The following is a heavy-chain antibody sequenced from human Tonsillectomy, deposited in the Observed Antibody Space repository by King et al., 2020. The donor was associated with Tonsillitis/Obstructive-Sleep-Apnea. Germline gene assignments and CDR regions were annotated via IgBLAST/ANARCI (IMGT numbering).Heavy chain of an antibody. J-gene: IGHJ4*02. Sequence: VQLVESGAEVKKPGASVKVSCKASGYTFTSYGISWVRQAPGQGLEWMGWISPYNGDTNYAQKLQDRVTMTTGTSTSTAYMELRSLRSDDTAVYYCARDSMSHYYDSSAYPTFDYWGQGTLVTVSS. CDR1: GYTFTSYG. CDR3: ARDSMSHYYDSSAYPTFDY. D-gene: IGHD3-22*01. V-gene: IGHV1-18*01. CDR2: ISPYNGDT.